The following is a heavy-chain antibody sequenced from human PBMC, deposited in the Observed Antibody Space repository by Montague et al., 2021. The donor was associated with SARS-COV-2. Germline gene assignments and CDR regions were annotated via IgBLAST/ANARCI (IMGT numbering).Heavy chain of an antibody. CDR1: GGSISSYY. CDR2: IYYSGST. V-gene: IGHV4-59*08. J-gene: IGHJ5*02. Sequence: SETLSLTCTVSGGSISSYYWSWIRQPPGKGLEWIGYIYYSGSTNYNPSLKSRVTISVDTSKNQFSLKLSSVTAADTAVYYCARLEAGDCSGGSCYSGWFDPWGQGNPGNVSS. D-gene: IGHD2-15*01. CDR3: ARLEAGDCSGGSCYSGWFDP.